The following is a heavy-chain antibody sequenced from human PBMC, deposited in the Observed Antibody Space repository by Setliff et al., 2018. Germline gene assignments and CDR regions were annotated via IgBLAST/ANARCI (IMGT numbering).Heavy chain of an antibody. J-gene: IGHJ4*02. Sequence: SETLSLTCTVSGGSISRGSYDWSWIRQPAGKGLEWIGRIYTSGSTYYNPSLKSRVTISVDTSKNQFSLKLSSVTAADTAVYYCARRETYYNFWSGYYAYWGQGTRVTSPQ. V-gene: IGHV4-61*02. CDR1: GGSISRGSYD. CDR2: IYTSGST. CDR3: ARRETYYNFWSGYYAY. D-gene: IGHD3-3*01.